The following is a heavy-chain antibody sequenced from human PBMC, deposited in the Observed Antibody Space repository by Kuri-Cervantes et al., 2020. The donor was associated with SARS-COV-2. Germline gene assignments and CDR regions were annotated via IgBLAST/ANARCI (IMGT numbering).Heavy chain of an antibody. Sequence: SCKASGGTFSSYAMHWVRQAPGKGLEWVAVISYDGSNKYYADSVKGRFTISRDNSKNTLYLQMNSLRAEDTAVYYCARPQGYCSGGSCPDAFDIWGQGTMVTVSS. CDR2: ISYDGSNK. V-gene: IGHV3-30-3*01. CDR1: GGTFSSYA. CDR3: ARPQGYCSGGSCPDAFDI. J-gene: IGHJ3*02. D-gene: IGHD2-15*01.